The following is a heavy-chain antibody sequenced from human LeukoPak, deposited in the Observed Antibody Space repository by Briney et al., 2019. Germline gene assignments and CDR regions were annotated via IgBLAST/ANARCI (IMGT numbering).Heavy chain of an antibody. CDR2: ISGSGGST. Sequence: GGTLRLSCAASGFTFSSYGMSWVRQAPGKGLEWVSAISGSGGSTYYADSVKSRFTISRDNSKNTLYLQMNSLRAEDMALYYCAKESNIAVAGTLGYWGQGTLVTVSS. CDR3: AKESNIAVAGTLGY. D-gene: IGHD6-19*01. CDR1: GFTFSSYG. V-gene: IGHV3-23*01. J-gene: IGHJ4*02.